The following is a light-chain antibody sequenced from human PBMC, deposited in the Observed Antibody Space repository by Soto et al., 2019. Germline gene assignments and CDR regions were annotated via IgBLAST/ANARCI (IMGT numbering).Light chain of an antibody. CDR3: TTWDDSLSGGV. CDR1: SSNIGNNY. CDR2: RND. V-gene: IGLV1-47*01. Sequence: QAVLTHPPSVSGTPGQRVTISCSGSSSNIGNNYIYWYQQFPGMAPKLLIYRNDQRPSGVPDRFSGSKSGTSGSLAISGLRSEDEADYYCTTWDDSLSGGVFGTGTKVTVL. J-gene: IGLJ1*01.